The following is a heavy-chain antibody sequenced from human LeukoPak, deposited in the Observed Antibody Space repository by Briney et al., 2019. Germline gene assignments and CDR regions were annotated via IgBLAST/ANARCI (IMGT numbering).Heavy chain of an antibody. D-gene: IGHD6-13*01. CDR2: MNPNSGNT. Sequence: ASLKVSCKASGYTFTSYDINWVRHAPGQGLEWMGWMNPNSGNTGYAQKFQGRVTITADKTTSTASMELSSRRSKDTAVYYCARVHSGSWYGLDYWGQGTLVTVSS. CDR3: ARVHSGSWYGLDY. J-gene: IGHJ4*02. CDR1: GYTFTSYD. V-gene: IGHV1-8*01.